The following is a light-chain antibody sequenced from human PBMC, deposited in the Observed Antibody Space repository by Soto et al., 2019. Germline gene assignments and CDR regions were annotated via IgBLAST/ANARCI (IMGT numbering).Light chain of an antibody. CDR2: IAF. CDR1: QSISTW. V-gene: IGKV1-5*03. J-gene: IGKJ1*01. Sequence: DIKMTQSPSTLCAFVGDRLTITCRASQSISTWLAWYQQKPGKAHKLXIHIAFSLQSGVPSRFSGSGSGTDFTLTISSLHPDDFATYYCKQYNSYSPTFGQGTKVDNK. CDR3: KQYNSYSPT.